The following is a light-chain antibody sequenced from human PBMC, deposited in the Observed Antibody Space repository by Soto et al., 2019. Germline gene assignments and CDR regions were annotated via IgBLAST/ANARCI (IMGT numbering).Light chain of an antibody. CDR1: QSVSRF. J-gene: IGKJ4*01. Sequence: ETVLTQSPATLSLSPGERATLSCRASQSVSRFFAWYQQKPGQAPRLLIYRVSNRATGVPARFSGSGYGTDFTLSISSLEPEDSGVYYCQQRFTWPLTFGGGTKVEIK. CDR3: QQRFTWPLT. V-gene: IGKV3-11*01. CDR2: RVS.